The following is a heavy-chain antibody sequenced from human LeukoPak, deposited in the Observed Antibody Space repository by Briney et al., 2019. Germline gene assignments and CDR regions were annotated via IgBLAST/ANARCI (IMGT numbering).Heavy chain of an antibody. CDR3: ATVDTSNYFDW. Sequence: PGGSLRRSCAASGFTFSDYSMNWVRQAPGKGLEWVSWITGSSDTIFYADSVKGRFTISRDNAKNSLYLQMNSLRVEDTAIYYCATVDTSNYFDWWGQGTLVTVSS. V-gene: IGHV3-48*04. CDR2: ITGSSDTI. D-gene: IGHD2-2*01. J-gene: IGHJ4*02. CDR1: GFTFSDYS.